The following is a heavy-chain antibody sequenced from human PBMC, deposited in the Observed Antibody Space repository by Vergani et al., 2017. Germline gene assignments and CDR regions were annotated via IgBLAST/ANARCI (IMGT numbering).Heavy chain of an antibody. CDR2: INHSGST. CDR3: ARDIRYCSSTSCFPANVFDY. D-gene: IGHD2-2*01. J-gene: IGHJ4*02. V-gene: IGHV4-34*01. CDR1: GGSFSGYY. Sequence: QVQLQQWGAGLLKPSETLSLTCAVYGGSFSGYYWSWIRQPPGKGLEWIGEINHSGSTNYNPSLKSRVTISVDTSKNQFSLKLSSVTAADTAVYYCARDIRYCSSTSCFPANVFDYWGQGTLVTVSS.